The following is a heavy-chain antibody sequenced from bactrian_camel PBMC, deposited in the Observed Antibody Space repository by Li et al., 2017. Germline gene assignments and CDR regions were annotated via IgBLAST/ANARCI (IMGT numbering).Heavy chain of an antibody. Sequence: VQLVESGGGSAQPGGSLRLSCAASGFTFSSNAMSWVRQVPGKGLEWVAAISPASGRRYYGDSVKGRFTISQDDAKNTVYLEMNSLKPEDTAMYYCAAAHGGMWYLSVWPSLNANEYDYWGQGTQVTVS. V-gene: IGHV3S40*01. CDR1: GFTFSSNA. CDR3: AAAHGGMWYLSVWPSLNANEYDY. J-gene: IGHJ4*01. D-gene: IGHD1*01. CDR2: ISPASGRR.